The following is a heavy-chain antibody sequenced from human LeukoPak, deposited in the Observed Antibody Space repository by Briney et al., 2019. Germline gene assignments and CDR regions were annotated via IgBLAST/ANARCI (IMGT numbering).Heavy chain of an antibody. Sequence: ETLSLTCTVSGGSISSSSYYWGWIRQAPGKGLEWVSAISGSGGSTYYADSVKGRFTISRDNSKNTLYLQVNSLRAEDTAVYYCAKAAYVRALAIPYYYDSSGTTPIDYWGQGTLVTVSS. V-gene: IGHV3-23*01. CDR1: GGSISSSSYY. CDR3: AKAAYVRALAIPYYYDSSGTTPIDY. CDR2: ISGSGGST. J-gene: IGHJ4*02. D-gene: IGHD3-22*01.